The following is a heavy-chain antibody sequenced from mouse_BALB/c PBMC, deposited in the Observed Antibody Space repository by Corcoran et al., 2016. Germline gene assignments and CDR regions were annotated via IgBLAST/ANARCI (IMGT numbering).Heavy chain of an antibody. V-gene: IGHV1-26*01. D-gene: IGHD2-3*01. Sequence: EVQLQQSGPELVKPGASVKISCKASGYSFTGYYMHWVKQSHVKSLEWIGRINPYNGATSYNQNFKDKASLTVDKSSNTAYMELHSLTSEDSAVYYCARCPMILYYFDYWGQGTTLTVSS. CDR1: GYSFTGYY. J-gene: IGHJ2*01. CDR2: INPYNGAT. CDR3: ARCPMILYYFDY.